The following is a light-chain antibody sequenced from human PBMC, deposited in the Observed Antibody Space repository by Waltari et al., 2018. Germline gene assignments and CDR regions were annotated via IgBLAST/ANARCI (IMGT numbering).Light chain of an antibody. CDR3: QQRSNWPLT. J-gene: IGKJ4*01. V-gene: IGKV3-11*01. Sequence: EIVLTQSPATLSLSPGERATLSCRASQNLSSYFAWYQQKPGQPPRLPFYDASNRAAGIPARFSGTGSGTDFTLTISSLEPEDFVVYYCQQRSNWPLTFGGGTKVEI. CDR1: QNLSSY. CDR2: DAS.